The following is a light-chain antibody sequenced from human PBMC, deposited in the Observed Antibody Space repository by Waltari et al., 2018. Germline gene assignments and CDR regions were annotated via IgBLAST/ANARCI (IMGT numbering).Light chain of an antibody. V-gene: IGKV1-39*01. J-gene: IGKJ1*01. CDR1: QSISSY. CDR3: QQSYSTLPGT. CDR2: AAS. Sequence: DIQMTHSPSSLSASVGDRVTITCRASQSISSYLNWYQQKPGKAPKLLIYAASSLQSGVPSRFSGSGSGTEFTLTISSLQPEDFATYYCQQSYSTLPGTFGQGTKVEIK.